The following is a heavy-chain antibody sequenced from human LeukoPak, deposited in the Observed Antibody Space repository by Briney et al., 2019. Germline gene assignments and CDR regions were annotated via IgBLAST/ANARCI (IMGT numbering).Heavy chain of an antibody. CDR1: GYNFTSYW. V-gene: IGHV5-51*01. CDR3: ANSVAVAGTALDY. J-gene: IGHJ4*02. CDR2: FYPDDSET. Sequence: GESLKISCKASGYNFTSYWIAWVRQMPGKGMELMGIFYPDDSETRYSPSFQGQVTISANNSPRAAYLQWTSLKASDTAMYYCANSVAVAGTALDYRGQGTLVTVSS. D-gene: IGHD6-19*01.